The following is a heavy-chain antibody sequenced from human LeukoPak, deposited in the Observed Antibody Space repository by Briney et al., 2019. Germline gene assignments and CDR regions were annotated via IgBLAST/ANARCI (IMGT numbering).Heavy chain of an antibody. D-gene: IGHD6-13*01. V-gene: IGHV3-30*18. J-gene: IGHJ3*01. CDR2: ISYDGSNK. Sequence: GGSLRLSCAASGFTFSSYGMHWVRQAPGKGLEWVAVISYDGSNKYYADSVKGRFTISRDNSKNTLYLQMNSLRAEDTAVYYCAKDLEIAAAGTSPWGQGTMVTVSS. CDR3: AKDLEIAAAGTSP. CDR1: GFTFSSYG.